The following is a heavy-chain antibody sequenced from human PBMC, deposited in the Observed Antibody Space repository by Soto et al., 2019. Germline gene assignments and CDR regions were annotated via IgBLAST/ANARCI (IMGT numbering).Heavy chain of an antibody. V-gene: IGHV3-11*01. CDR3: TGGQDNLAVNFDY. Sequence: GGSLRLSCAASGFTLTTDWASWVRQAPGKGLEWVSAISTSGATTYYADSVKGRFTISRDNAKNSLYLQMNSLRAEDTAVYYCTGGQDNLAVNFDYWGQGTPVTVSS. D-gene: IGHD1-1*01. CDR2: ISTSGATT. CDR1: GFTLTTDW. J-gene: IGHJ4*02.